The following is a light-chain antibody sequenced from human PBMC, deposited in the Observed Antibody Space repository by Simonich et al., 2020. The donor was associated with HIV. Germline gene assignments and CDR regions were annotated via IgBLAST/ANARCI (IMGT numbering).Light chain of an antibody. V-gene: IGKV4-1*01. J-gene: IGKJ2*01. CDR2: CAS. CDR3: QQYYDTPYT. Sequence: DIVMTQSPDSLAVSLGERASINCRSGQSVLDSYNNKNYLAWYQNKPGQPPKLLIYCASTREYGVPDRFSGRGSGTDFNLTISSLQAEDVAVYYCQQYYDTPYTFGQGTKLEIK. CDR1: QSVLDSYNNKNY.